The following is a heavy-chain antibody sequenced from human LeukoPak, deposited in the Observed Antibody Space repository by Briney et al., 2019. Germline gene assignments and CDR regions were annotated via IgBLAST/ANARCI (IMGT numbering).Heavy chain of an antibody. J-gene: IGHJ4*02. CDR1: GGTFSSYA. CDR3: ARAVYGDYGE. CDR2: IIPILGTA. V-gene: IGHV1-69*04. D-gene: IGHD4-17*01. Sequence: SVKVSCKASGGTFSSYAISWVRQAPGQGLEWMGRIIPILGTANYAQKFQGRVTITADKSTSTAYMELSSLRSEDTAVYYCARAVYGDYGEWGQGTLVTVSS.